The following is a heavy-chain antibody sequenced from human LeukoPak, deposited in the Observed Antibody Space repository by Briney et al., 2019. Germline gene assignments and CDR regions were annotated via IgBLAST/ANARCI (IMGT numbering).Heavy chain of an antibody. V-gene: IGHV3-23*01. J-gene: IGHJ4*02. CDR2: ISGSGGST. CDR3: AKDSSYYDSSEGDY. CDR1: AFIFSGHW. D-gene: IGHD3-22*01. Sequence: PGGSLRLSCEGSAFIFSGHWMNWVRQTPGKGLEWVSAISGSGGSTYYADSVKGRFTISRDNSKNTLYLQMNSLRAEDTAVYYCAKDSSYYDSSEGDYWGQGTLVTVSS.